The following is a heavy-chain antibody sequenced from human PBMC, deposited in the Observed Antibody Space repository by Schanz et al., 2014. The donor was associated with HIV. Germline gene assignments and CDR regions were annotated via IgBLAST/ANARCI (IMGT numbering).Heavy chain of an antibody. J-gene: IGHJ4*02. CDR3: AKGRWDDLLTAYFTY. Sequence: QVQLVESGGRVVQPGRSLRLSCAASGFTFSTYGMHWVRQAQGKGPEWVAVIWYDGSHTYYADSVKGRFTISRDNSKNTLYLQMNSLRAEDTAVYYCAKGRWDDLLTAYFTYWGQGTLVTVSS. CDR1: GFTFSTYG. CDR2: IWYDGSHT. D-gene: IGHD3-9*01. V-gene: IGHV3-33*06.